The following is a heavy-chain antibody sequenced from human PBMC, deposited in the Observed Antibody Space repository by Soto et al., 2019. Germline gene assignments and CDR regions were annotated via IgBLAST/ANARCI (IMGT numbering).Heavy chain of an antibody. Sequence: GGSLRLSCAASGFTFSNYNMNWVRQVPGKGLEWVSYITDSSDTVHYADSVRGRFTISRDNAESSLYLQMNSLRDEDTAVYFCARDFGHGYYLDYWGRGTLVTVSS. J-gene: IGHJ4*02. CDR1: GFTFSNYN. CDR2: ITDSSDTV. V-gene: IGHV3-48*02. CDR3: ARDFGHGYYLDY. D-gene: IGHD3-3*01.